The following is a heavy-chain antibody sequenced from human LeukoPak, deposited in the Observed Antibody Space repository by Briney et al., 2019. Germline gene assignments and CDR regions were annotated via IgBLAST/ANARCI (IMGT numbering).Heavy chain of an antibody. Sequence: SQTLSLTCSVSGGSISSGSYYWSWIRQPAGKGLEWIGHIYTRGTTNYNPSLKSRVTISVDTSKNQFSLKLSSVTAADTAVYYCARGTYYYDSSGYYYLGAFDIWGQGTMVTVSS. J-gene: IGHJ3*02. V-gene: IGHV4-61*09. CDR3: ARGTYYYDSSGYYYLGAFDI. D-gene: IGHD3-22*01. CDR1: GGSISSGSYY. CDR2: IYTRGTT.